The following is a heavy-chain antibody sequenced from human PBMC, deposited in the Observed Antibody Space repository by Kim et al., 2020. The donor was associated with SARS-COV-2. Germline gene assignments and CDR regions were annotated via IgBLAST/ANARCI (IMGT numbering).Heavy chain of an antibody. CDR3: ARDRSGYSSSLDYYYYYMDF. V-gene: IGHV3-33*01. D-gene: IGHD6-6*01. CDR2: IWYDGSNK. CDR1: GFTFSSYG. Sequence: GGSLRLSCAASGFTFSSYGMHWVRQAPGKGLEWVAVIWYDGSNKYYADSVKGRFIISRDNSKNTLYLQMNSLRAEDTAVYYCARDRSGYSSSLDYYYYYMDFWGKETTGTVSS. J-gene: IGHJ6*03.